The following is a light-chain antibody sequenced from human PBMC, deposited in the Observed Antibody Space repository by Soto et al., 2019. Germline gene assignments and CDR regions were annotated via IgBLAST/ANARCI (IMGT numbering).Light chain of an antibody. J-gene: IGLJ2*01. Sequence: QSVLTQPPSVSAAPGQKVTISCSGRSSNVGNNRISWYQQLPGTAPRLLIYDDTERPSGIPDRFSGSKSGTSATLGITGLQTGDEADYYCGTWDSSLSVGVFGGGTKLTVL. CDR1: SSNVGNNR. V-gene: IGLV1-51*01. CDR3: GTWDSSLSVGV. CDR2: DDT.